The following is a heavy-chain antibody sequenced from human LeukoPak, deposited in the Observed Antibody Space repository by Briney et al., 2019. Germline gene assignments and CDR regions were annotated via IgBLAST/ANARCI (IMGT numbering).Heavy chain of an antibody. CDR2: ISNGNT. CDR3: AKDIRWLDAFDI. Sequence: PGGSLRLSCAASGFPFSNHAMSWVRQPPGKGLEWVSAISNGNTYYADSVRGRFTISRDNSKNSLYLQMNSLRTEDTALYYCAKDIRWLDAFDIWGQGTMVTVSS. J-gene: IGHJ3*02. CDR1: GFPFSNHA. D-gene: IGHD3-22*01. V-gene: IGHV3-43*02.